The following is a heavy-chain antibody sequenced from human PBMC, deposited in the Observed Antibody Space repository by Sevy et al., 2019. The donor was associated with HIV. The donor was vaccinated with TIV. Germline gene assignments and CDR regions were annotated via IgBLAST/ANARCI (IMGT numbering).Heavy chain of an antibody. D-gene: IGHD2-21*02. Sequence: GGSLRLSCAASGFTFSSYAMSWVRQAPGKGLEWVSAISGSGGGTYYADSVKGRFTISRDNSKNTLYLQMNSLRAEDTAVYYCAKAPLAYCGGDCYSDYWGQGTLVTVSS. CDR3: AKAPLAYCGGDCYSDY. CDR2: ISGSGGGT. CDR1: GFTFSSYA. V-gene: IGHV3-23*01. J-gene: IGHJ4*02.